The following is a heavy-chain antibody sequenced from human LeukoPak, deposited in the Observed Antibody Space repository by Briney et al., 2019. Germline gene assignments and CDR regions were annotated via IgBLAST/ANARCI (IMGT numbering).Heavy chain of an antibody. Sequence: ASVKVSCKASGYTFTGYYLHWVRQAPGQGLEWMGLINPTSGGSNYAQKFQGRVTMTSDASISTAYMELRGLRSDDTAVYYCARQRDYDSSSYYYPLFDYWGQGTLVTVSS. CDR2: INPTSGGS. CDR3: ARQRDYDSSSYYYPLFDY. D-gene: IGHD3-22*01. CDR1: GYTFTGYY. V-gene: IGHV1-2*02. J-gene: IGHJ4*02.